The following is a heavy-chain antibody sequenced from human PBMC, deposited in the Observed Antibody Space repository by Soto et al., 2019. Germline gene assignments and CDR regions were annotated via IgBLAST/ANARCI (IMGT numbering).Heavy chain of an antibody. CDR1: GFSLSASGMR. D-gene: IGHD1-1*01. Sequence: SGPTRVNPTQTLTLTCTFSGFSLSASGMRVSWIRQPPGKALEWLARIDWDDDKFYSTSLRTRLTISKDTSKNQVVLTMTNMDPVDTATYYCAKTGTDGSWFDPWGQGTLVTVSS. CDR2: IDWDDDK. J-gene: IGHJ5*02. V-gene: IGHV2-70*04. CDR3: AKTGTDGSWFDP.